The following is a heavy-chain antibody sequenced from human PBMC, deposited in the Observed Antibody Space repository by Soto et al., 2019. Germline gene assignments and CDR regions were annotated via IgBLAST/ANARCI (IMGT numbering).Heavy chain of an antibody. CDR3: AKASNSSPWFDSWLES. CDR2: INDNGDST. CDR1: GFNFRYYA. Sequence: EVQLLESGGRLVQPGGSLRLSCAASGFNFRYYAMTWVRQAPGKGLEWVSSINDNGDSTHYADSVKGRFTISRDNSKNTLYLQMNSLTAEDTAVYFCAKASNSSPWFDSWLESWGQGTLVTVSS. J-gene: IGHJ5*01. V-gene: IGHV3-23*01. D-gene: IGHD6-6*01.